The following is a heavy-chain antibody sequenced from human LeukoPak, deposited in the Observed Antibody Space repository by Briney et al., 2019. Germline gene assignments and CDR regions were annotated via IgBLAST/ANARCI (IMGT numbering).Heavy chain of an antibody. J-gene: IGHJ6*02. V-gene: IGHV3-43*01. Sequence: GGSLRLSCAASGFTFDDYTMHWVRQAPGKGLEWVSLISWDGGSTYYADSVKGRFTISRDNAKNSLYLQMNSLRAEDTAVFYCARNTITGYYYGMDVWGQGTTVTVSS. CDR3: ARNTITGYYYGMDV. CDR1: GFTFDDYT. CDR2: ISWDGGST. D-gene: IGHD3-10*01.